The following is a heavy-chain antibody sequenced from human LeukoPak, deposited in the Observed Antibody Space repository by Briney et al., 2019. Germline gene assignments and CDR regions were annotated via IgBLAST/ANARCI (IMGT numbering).Heavy chain of an antibody. Sequence: PSETLSLTCTVSGYSISSGYYWGWIRQPPGKGLEWIGSIYHSGSTYYNPSLKSRVTISVDTSKNQFSLKLSSVTAADTAVYYCAREAAMVPIDYWGQGTLVTVSS. CDR3: AREAAMVPIDY. D-gene: IGHD5-18*01. CDR1: GYSISSGYY. CDR2: IYHSGST. J-gene: IGHJ4*02. V-gene: IGHV4-38-2*02.